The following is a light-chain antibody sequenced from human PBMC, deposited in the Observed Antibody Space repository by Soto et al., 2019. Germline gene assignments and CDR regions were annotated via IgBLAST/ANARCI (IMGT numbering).Light chain of an antibody. Sequence: IQLTQSTSKLSGSVGDRVTITCLASQSLXSWFGWYQQKPGKAPKILIYXASILESGVPLMFSGSGSGTEFTITISSLQPYDVETYYCQQLKSYPRFGGGTKVDIK. J-gene: IGKJ4*02. CDR3: QQLKSYPR. CDR1: QSLXSW. V-gene: IGKV1-5*01. CDR2: XAS.